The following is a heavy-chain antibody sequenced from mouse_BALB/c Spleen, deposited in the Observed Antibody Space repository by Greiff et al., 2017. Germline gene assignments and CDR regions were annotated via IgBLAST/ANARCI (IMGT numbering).Heavy chain of an antibody. CDR3: ARPYDGYWFAY. CDR2: IYPYNGGT. D-gene: IGHD2-3*01. J-gene: IGHJ3*01. Sequence: EVQLQQSGPELVKPGASVKISCKASGYTFTDYNMHWVKQSHGKSLEWIGYIYPYNGGTGYNQKFKSKATLTVDNSSSTAYMELRSLTSEDSAVYYCARPYDGYWFAYWGQGTLVTVSA. V-gene: IGHV1S29*02. CDR1: GYTFTDYN.